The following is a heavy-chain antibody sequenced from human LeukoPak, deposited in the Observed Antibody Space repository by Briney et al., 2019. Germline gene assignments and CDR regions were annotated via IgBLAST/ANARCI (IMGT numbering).Heavy chain of an antibody. Sequence: PSETLSLTCAVYGGSFSGYYWSWIRQPPGKGLEWIGEINHRGSTNYNPSLKSRVTISVDTSKNQFSLKLSSVTAADTAVYYCARGEKYCSGGSCYSYFDYWGQGTLVTVSS. CDR3: ARGEKYCSGGSCYSYFDY. V-gene: IGHV4-34*01. CDR1: GGSFSGYY. CDR2: INHRGST. D-gene: IGHD2-15*01. J-gene: IGHJ4*02.